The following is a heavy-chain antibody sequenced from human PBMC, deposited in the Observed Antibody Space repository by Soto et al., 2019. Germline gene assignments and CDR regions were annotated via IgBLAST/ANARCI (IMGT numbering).Heavy chain of an antibody. CDR2: ITGNSAFT. CDR3: AKNRDYDYDAFDV. CDR1: GFTFNRNA. J-gene: IGHJ3*01. D-gene: IGHD3-16*01. V-gene: IGHV3-23*01. Sequence: GSLGLSCAGSGFTFNRNAMSWVRQAPGKGLEWVSGITGNSAFTYYADSVKGRFIISRDNSKNTLYLQINTLRVEDTAVYYCAKNRDYDYDAFDVWGQGTVVTVSS.